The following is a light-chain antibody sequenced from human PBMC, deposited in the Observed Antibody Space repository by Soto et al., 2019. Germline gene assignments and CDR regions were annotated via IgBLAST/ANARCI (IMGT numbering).Light chain of an antibody. V-gene: IGLV2-14*01. CDR3: SSYTSRSTLVV. CDR1: SSDVGGYNY. J-gene: IGLJ2*01. Sequence: QSALTQPASVSGSPGQSITISCTGTSSDVGGYNYVSWYQQHPGKAPKLMIYDVSNRPSGVSNRFSGSKSGNTASLTISGLQAEDEADYYCSSYTSRSTLVVFGGGTKHTVL. CDR2: DVS.